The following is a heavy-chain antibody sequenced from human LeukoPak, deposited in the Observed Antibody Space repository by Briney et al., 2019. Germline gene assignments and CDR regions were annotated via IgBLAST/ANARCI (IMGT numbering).Heavy chain of an antibody. V-gene: IGHV4-4*07. CDR2: IYTSGST. Sequence: SETLSLTCIVSGGSISRYYWSWIRQPAGKGLEWIGRIYTSGSTNYNPSLKSRVTMSVDTSKNQFSLKLSSVTAADTAVYYCARDHYDILTGYYDDWGQGTLVTVSS. J-gene: IGHJ4*02. CDR3: ARDHYDILTGYYDD. CDR1: GGSISRYY. D-gene: IGHD3-9*01.